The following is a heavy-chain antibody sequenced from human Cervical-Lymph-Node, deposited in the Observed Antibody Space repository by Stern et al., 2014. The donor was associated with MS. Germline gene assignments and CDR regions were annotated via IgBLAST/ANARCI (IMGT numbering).Heavy chain of an antibody. V-gene: IGHV1-2*02. CDR3: ARDLTGDGILYLDY. D-gene: IGHD7-27*01. J-gene: IGHJ4*02. CDR1: GYTFTGYY. Sequence: VQLVESGAEVKKPGASVKVSCKASGYTFTGYYIHWVRQAPGPGLERLGWMNSNSGGTNYAQNFQGRVTMTRDTSISTAYMEVTGLRSDDTAVYYCARDLTGDGILYLDYWGQGTLVTVSS. CDR2: MNSNSGGT.